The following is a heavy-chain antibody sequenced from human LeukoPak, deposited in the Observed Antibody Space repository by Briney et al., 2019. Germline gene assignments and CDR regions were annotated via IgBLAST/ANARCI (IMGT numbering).Heavy chain of an antibody. D-gene: IGHD6-13*01. CDR2: IYYSGST. J-gene: IGHJ4*02. V-gene: IGHV4-59*01. Sequence: ASETLSLTCTVSGGSISSYYWSWIRQPPGKGLEWIGYIYYSGSTNYNPSLKSRVTISVDTSKNQFSLKLSSVTAADTAVYYCAIAAGYSSSWYPYWGQGTLVTVSP. CDR1: GGSISSYY. CDR3: AIAAGYSSSWYPY.